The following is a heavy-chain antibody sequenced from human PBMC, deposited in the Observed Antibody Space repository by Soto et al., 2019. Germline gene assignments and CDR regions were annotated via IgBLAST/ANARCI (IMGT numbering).Heavy chain of an antibody. Sequence: GESLKISCKGSGYSFTSYWIGWVRQMPGKGLEWMGIIYPGDSDTRCSPSFQGQVTISADKSISTAYLQWSSLKASDTAMYYCARATLENYDFWSGYYPTHYYYYGMDVWGQGTTVTVSS. CDR3: ARATLENYDFWSGYYPTHYYYYGMDV. J-gene: IGHJ6*02. CDR2: IYPGDSDT. CDR1: GYSFTSYW. V-gene: IGHV5-51*01. D-gene: IGHD3-3*01.